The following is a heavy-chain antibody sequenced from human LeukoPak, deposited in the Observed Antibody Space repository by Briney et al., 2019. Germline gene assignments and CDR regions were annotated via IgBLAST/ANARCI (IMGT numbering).Heavy chain of an antibody. CDR1: GGSISSGGYY. CDR3: AREAIFGVVIIVDY. V-gene: IGHV4-31*03. Sequence: SQTLSLTCTVSGGSISSGGYYWSWIRQHPGQGLEWIGYIYYSGSTYYNPSLKSRVTISVDTSKNQFSLKLSSVTAADTAVYYCAREAIFGVVIIVDYWGQGTLVTVSS. CDR2: IYYSGST. D-gene: IGHD3-3*01. J-gene: IGHJ4*02.